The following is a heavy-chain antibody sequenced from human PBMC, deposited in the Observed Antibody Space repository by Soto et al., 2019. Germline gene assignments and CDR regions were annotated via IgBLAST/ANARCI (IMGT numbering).Heavy chain of an antibody. CDR1: TFTFSRYA. CDR2: ISWDGGTT. Sequence: PGGSLRLSCTASTFTFSRYAMHWVRQAPGKGLEWVSLISWDGGTTYYADSVKGRFTISRDNSKTSLYLQMNSLRTEDTALYYCAKDSGGSSWWSGSYYAMDVWXQGTTVTVSS. CDR3: AKDSGGSSWWSGSYYAMDV. J-gene: IGHJ6*02. V-gene: IGHV3-43*01. D-gene: IGHD6-13*01.